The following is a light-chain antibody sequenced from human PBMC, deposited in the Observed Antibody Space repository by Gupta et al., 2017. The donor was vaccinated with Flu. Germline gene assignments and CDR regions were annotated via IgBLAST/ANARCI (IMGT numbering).Light chain of an antibody. CDR2: DAS. Sequence: IQMTQSPSSLSASVGDRVTITCRASQSINRYLNWYQQKPGKAPKVLIFDASNLQSGVPSRFSGSGSGTDFSLIISRLQPEDFATYYCQQSYSIPLTFGQGTRLEIK. CDR3: QQSYSIPLT. J-gene: IGKJ5*01. CDR1: QSINRY. V-gene: IGKV1-39*01.